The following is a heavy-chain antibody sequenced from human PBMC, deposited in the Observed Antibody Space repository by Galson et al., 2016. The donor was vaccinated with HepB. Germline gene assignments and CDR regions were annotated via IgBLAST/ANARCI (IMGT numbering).Heavy chain of an antibody. CDR3: ARDRTSGYETTLDY. CDR2: VSGSGRST. V-gene: IGHV3-23*01. Sequence: SLRLSCAASGFSFSSFAMAWVRQAPGKGLEWVSVVSGSGRSTYYADSVKGRFTISRDNYKKTLYLQMSSLRAEDTGVYYCARDRTSGYETTLDYWGQGTLVTVSS. J-gene: IGHJ4*02. D-gene: IGHD5-12*01. CDR1: GFSFSSFA.